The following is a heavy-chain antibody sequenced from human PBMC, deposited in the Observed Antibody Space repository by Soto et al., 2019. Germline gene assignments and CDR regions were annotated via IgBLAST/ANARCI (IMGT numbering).Heavy chain of an antibody. V-gene: IGHV1-2*06. D-gene: IGHD1-26*01. CDR2: INPSSGST. J-gene: IGHJ4*02. CDR1: GYTFTGYY. Sequence: QVKLVQSGAEVEKPGASVKVSCKASGYTFTGYYMHWVRQAPGQGLEWMGRINPSSGSTKYAQQYEGRVSLTRFTPNSTASMELNRQTSDDTAVYYSALLPARATISCPSCTYAVDYWGQGTLVSVYS. CDR3: ALLPARATISCPSCTYAVDY.